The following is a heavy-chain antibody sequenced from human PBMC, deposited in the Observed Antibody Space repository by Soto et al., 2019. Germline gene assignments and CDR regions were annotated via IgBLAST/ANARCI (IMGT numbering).Heavy chain of an antibody. Sequence: SETLSLTCTVSCGSVSSGSYYWSCIRQPPGKGLEWIGYIYYSGSTNYNPSLKSRVTISVDTSKNQFSLKLSSVTAADTAVYYCARTGPRIQLWYYEYWGQGTLVTVSS. J-gene: IGHJ4*02. D-gene: IGHD5-18*01. V-gene: IGHV4-61*01. CDR1: CGSVSSGSYY. CDR2: IYYSGST. CDR3: ARTGPRIQLWYYEY.